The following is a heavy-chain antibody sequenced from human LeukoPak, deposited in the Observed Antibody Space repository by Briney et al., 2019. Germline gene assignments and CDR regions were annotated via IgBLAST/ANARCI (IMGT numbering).Heavy chain of an antibody. CDR3: AKGDSSGWPYYFDY. Sequence: GGSLRLSCAASGFTVSSNYMNGVRQAPGKGLEWVSSISSSSLYIYYADSVKGRFTISRDNSKNTLYLQMNSLRAEDTAVYYCAKGDSSGWPYYFDYWGQGTLVTVSS. CDR1: GFTVSSNY. D-gene: IGHD6-19*01. CDR2: ISSSSLYI. J-gene: IGHJ4*02. V-gene: IGHV3-21*04.